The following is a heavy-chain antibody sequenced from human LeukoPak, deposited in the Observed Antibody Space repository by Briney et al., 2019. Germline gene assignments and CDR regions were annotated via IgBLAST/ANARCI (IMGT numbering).Heavy chain of an antibody. CDR2: INPNSGGT. CDR1: GYTFTGYY. J-gene: IGHJ4*02. CDR3: ARDHSGSYSLHPTDY. D-gene: IGHD1-26*01. Sequence: ASVTVSCKASGYTFTGYYMHWVRQAPGQGLEWMGWINPNSGGTNYAQKFQGRVTMTRDTSISTAYMELSRLRSDDTAVYYCARDHSGSYSLHPTDYWGQGTLVTVSS. V-gene: IGHV1-2*02.